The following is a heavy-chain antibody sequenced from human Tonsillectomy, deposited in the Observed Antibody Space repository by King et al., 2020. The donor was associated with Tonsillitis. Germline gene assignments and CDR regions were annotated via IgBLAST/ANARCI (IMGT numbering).Heavy chain of an antibody. CDR2: ISSDNIYI. CDR1: GFTFSSSA. D-gene: IGHD3-3*01. CDR3: ARIRGPYYDFWSGYLDY. V-gene: IGHV3-21*01. Sequence: VQLVESGGGLVKPGGSLRLSCAASGFTFSSSAMKWVRQAPGKVLEWVSSISSDNIYIYYADSVKVRFTNYSDNAKNSLYLQMNSLRAEDAAVSYCARIRGPYYDFWSGYLDYWGQGTLVTVSS. J-gene: IGHJ4*02.